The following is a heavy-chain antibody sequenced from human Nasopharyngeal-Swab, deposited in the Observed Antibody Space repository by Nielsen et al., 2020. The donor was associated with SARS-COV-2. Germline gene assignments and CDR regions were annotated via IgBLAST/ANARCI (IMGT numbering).Heavy chain of an antibody. CDR2: IIPIFGTA. J-gene: IGHJ4*02. D-gene: IGHD3-10*01. CDR3: ASALGGITMVRGANFDY. V-gene: IGHV1-69*13. CDR1: GGTFSSYA. Sequence: SVKVSCKASGGTFSSYAISWVRQAPGQGLGWMGGIIPIFGTANYAQKFQGRVTITADESTSTAYMELSSLRSEDTAVYYCASALGGITMVRGANFDYWGQGTLVTVSS.